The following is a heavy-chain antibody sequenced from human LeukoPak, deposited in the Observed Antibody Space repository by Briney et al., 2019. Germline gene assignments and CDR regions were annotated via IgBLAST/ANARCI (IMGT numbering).Heavy chain of an antibody. CDR1: CGYISSSNYY. J-gene: IGHJ4*02. Sequence: SETLSLTCTVSCGYISSSNYYWGWIRQPPGKGLEWIGSIYYSGSTYYNPSLKIRVTISVDTSKNQFSLNLSSVTAADTAVCYCARLSVRGAWVGYWGQGTLVSVSS. CDR2: IYYSGST. D-gene: IGHD3-10*01. CDR3: ARLSVRGAWVGY. V-gene: IGHV4-39*01.